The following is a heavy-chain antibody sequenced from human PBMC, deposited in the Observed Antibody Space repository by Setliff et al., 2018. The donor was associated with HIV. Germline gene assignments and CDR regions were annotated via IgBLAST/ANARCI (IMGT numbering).Heavy chain of an antibody. CDR1: GYIFRNHW. CDR2: INPADSDI. D-gene: IGHD3-10*01. Sequence: HGESLKISCKGSGYIFRNHWIGWVRQMPGKGLEWMGVINPADSDIRYRPSFQGQVTISADQSITTAYLQWRSLKTSDTAMYYCGIRYYYGSGSNNPFDFWGQGTLVTVSS. CDR3: GIRYYYGSGSNNPFDF. V-gene: IGHV5-51*01. J-gene: IGHJ4*02.